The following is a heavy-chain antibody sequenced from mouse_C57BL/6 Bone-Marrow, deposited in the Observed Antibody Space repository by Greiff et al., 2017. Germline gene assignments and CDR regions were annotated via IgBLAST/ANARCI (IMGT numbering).Heavy chain of an antibody. Sequence: LVESGAELVKPGASVKMSCKASGYTFTSYWITWVKQRPGQGLEWIGDIYPGSGSTNYNEKFKSKATLTVDTSSSTAYMQLSSLTSEDSAVYYCARPYYSNYWYFDVWDTGTTVTVSS. D-gene: IGHD2-5*01. J-gene: IGHJ1*03. V-gene: IGHV1-55*01. CDR1: GYTFTSYW. CDR2: IYPGSGST. CDR3: ARPYYSNYWYFDV.